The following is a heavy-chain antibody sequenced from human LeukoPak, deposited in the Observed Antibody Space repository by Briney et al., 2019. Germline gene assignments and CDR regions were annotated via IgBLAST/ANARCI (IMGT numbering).Heavy chain of an antibody. CDR2: IYPGDSHT. CDR1: GYSFTSYW. V-gene: IGHV5-51*01. J-gene: IGHJ4*02. CDR3: ARPHYYDSSGYYSDY. D-gene: IGHD3-22*01. Sequence: GASLKISCKGSGYSFTSYWIGWVLQIPGKRLELMGIIYPGDSHTRYSPSFQGQVTISADKSISTAYLQWSSLKASDTAMYYCARPHYYDSSGYYSDYWGQGTLVTVSS.